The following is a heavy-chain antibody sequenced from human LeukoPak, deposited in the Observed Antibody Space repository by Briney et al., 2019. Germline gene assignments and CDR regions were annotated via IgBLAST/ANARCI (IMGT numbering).Heavy chain of an antibody. CDR1: GGSISSSSYY. CDR2: IYYSGST. V-gene: IGHV4-39*01. J-gene: IGHJ5*02. Sequence: SETLSLTCTVSGGSISSSSYYWGWIRQPPGKGLEWIGSIYYSGSTYYNPSLKSRVSISVDTSKNQFSLKLSSVTAADTAVYYCARHRGAWFDPWGQGTLVTVSS. CDR3: ARHRGAWFDP.